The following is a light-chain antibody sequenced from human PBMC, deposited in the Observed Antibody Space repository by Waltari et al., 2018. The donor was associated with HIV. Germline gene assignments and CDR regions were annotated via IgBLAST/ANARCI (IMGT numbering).Light chain of an antibody. CDR3: SSYATGNTYV. CDR2: EVT. CDR1: NSDIGKFNL. J-gene: IGLJ1*01. V-gene: IGLV2-23*02. Sequence: QSALTQPAPVSGSPGQSITISCPGTNSDIGKFNLFSWYQQHPGKVPKVLIFEVTTRPSGISHRFSGSKSDNTASLTISGLQAEDEADYYCSSYATGNTYVFGTGTSVTVL.